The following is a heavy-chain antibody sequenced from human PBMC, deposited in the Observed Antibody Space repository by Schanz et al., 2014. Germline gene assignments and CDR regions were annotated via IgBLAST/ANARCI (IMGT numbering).Heavy chain of an antibody. CDR2: ISGSGGST. D-gene: IGHD3-10*01. J-gene: IGHJ3*02. CDR1: GFTFSSYA. CDR3: AKGRFGELRAFDI. V-gene: IGHV3-23*01. Sequence: EVQLLESGGGLVQPGGSLRLSCAASGFTFSSYAMSWVRQAPGKGLEWVSAISGSGGSTYYADSVKGRFTISRDNSKNTLYLQMNSLRAEDTDVYYCAKGRFGELRAFDIWGQGTTVTVSS.